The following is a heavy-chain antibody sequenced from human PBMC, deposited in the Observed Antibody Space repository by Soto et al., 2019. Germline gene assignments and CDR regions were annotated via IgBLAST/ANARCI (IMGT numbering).Heavy chain of an antibody. J-gene: IGHJ6*02. CDR2: IWYDGSNK. CDR1: GFTFSSYG. V-gene: IGHV3-33*01. D-gene: IGHD6-19*01. Sequence: GGSLRLSCAASGFTFSSYGMHWVRQAPGKGLEWVAVIWYDGSNKYYADSVKGRFTISRDNSKNTLYLQMNSLRAEDTAVYYCARDWGKWLANYYYYYGMDVWGQGTTVTVSS. CDR3: ARDWGKWLANYYYYYGMDV.